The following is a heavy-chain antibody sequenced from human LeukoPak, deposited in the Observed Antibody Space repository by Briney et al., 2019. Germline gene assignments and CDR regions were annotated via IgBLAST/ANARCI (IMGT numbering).Heavy chain of an antibody. D-gene: IGHD3-10*01. CDR3: ATYPLNYYGSGSYYF. V-gene: IGHV3-48*04. J-gene: IGHJ4*02. CDR1: GFTFSSYS. CDR2: ISSSSSTI. Sequence: GGSLRLSCAASGFTFSSYSMNWVRQAPGKGLEWVSYISSSSSTIYYADSVKGRFTISRDNAKNSLYLQMNSLRAEDTAVYYCATYPLNYYGSGSYYFWGQGTLVTVSS.